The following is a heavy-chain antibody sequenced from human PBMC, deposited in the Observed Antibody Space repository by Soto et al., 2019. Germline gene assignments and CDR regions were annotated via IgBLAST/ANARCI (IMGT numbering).Heavy chain of an antibody. Sequence: TSETLSLTCSVSGGPTTTDSYWSWIRQTPGQGLEWIGHIYYSGSTDYNPSLKSRVTISIDTSKNQFSLKLSSVTAADTAVYYCARTAGDYWFDPWGQGTLVTVSS. CDR3: ARTAGDYWFDP. CDR1: GGPTTTDSY. D-gene: IGHD2-21*02. CDR2: IYYSGST. V-gene: IGHV4-30-4*01. J-gene: IGHJ5*02.